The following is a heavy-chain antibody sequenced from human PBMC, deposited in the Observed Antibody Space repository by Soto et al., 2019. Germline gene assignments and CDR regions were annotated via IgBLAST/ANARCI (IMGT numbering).Heavy chain of an antibody. Sequence: SETLSLTCTVSGGSISSSTYYWGWIRQPPGKGLEWIGSISYSGSTYYNPPLKSRVTISVDTSKNQFSLKLSSVTAADTAVYYCARHFRAFDIWGQGTMVTVS. J-gene: IGHJ3*02. CDR1: GGSISSSTYY. V-gene: IGHV4-39*01. CDR2: ISYSGST. CDR3: ARHFRAFDI.